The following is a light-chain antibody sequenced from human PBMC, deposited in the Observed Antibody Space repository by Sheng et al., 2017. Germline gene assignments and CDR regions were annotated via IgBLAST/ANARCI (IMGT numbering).Light chain of an antibody. J-gene: IGKJ1*01. CDR1: QSVSYW. Sequence: DIQMTQSPSTVSASVGDRVTITCRASQSVSYWLAWYQQKPGKAPKLLIYQASSLESVVPSRFSGSGSGTEFTLTINSLQPDDFATYYCQQYNSYSPWTFGQGTKVEIK. V-gene: IGKV1-5*03. CDR3: QQYNSYSPWT. CDR2: QAS.